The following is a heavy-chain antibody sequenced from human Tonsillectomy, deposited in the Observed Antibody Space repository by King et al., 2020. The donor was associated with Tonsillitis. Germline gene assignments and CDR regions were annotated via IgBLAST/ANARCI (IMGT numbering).Heavy chain of an antibody. CDR1: GGSISSGGYY. CDR2: IYYSGST. CDR3: ACSLITMVRGVMEDYFDY. V-gene: IGHV4-31*03. D-gene: IGHD3-10*01. Sequence: QLQESGPGLVKPSQTLSLTCTVSGGSISSGGYYWSWIRQHPGKGLEWIGYIYYSGSTYYNPSLKSRVTISVDTSKNQFSLKLSSVTAADTAVYYCACSLITMVRGVMEDYFDYWGQGTLVTVSS. J-gene: IGHJ4*02.